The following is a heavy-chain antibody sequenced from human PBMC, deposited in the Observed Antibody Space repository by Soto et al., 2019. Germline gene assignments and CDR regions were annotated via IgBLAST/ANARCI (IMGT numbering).Heavy chain of an antibody. CDR1: GYTFTSYG. CDR2: ISAYNGNT. V-gene: IGHV1-18*01. D-gene: IGHD6-19*01. CDR3: ARVGSSGWSHYYYYYYGMDV. J-gene: IGHJ6*02. Sequence: AAVKVSCKASGYTFTSYGISWVRQAPGQGLEWMGWISAYNGNTNYAQKLQGRVTMTTDTSTSTAYMELRSLRSDDTAVYYCARVGSSGWSHYYYYYYGMDVWGQGTTVTVSS.